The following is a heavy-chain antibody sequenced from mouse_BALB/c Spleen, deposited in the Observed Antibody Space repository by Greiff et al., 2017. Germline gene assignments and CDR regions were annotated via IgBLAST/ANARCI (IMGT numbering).Heavy chain of an antibody. CDR1: GFSLTSYG. J-gene: IGHJ4*01. CDR3: ARGNYYGSSYAMDY. V-gene: IGHV2-9*02. D-gene: IGHD1-1*01. Sequence: VQVVESGPGLVAPSQSLSITCTVSGFSLTSYGVHWVRQPPGKGLEWLGVIWAGGSTNYNSALMSRLSISKDNSKSQVFLKMNSLQTDDTAMYYCARGNYYGSSYAMDYWGQGTSVTVSS. CDR2: IWAGGST.